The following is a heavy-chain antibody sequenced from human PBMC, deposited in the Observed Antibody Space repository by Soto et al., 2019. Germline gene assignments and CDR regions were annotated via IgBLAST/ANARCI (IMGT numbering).Heavy chain of an antibody. CDR1: GGSLSSSAYS. V-gene: IGHV4-30-2*01. CDR3: ARELLYYDSSGYSWDDAFDI. CDR2: IYQSGST. D-gene: IGHD3-22*01. J-gene: IGHJ3*02. Sequence: PSETLSLTCAVSGGSLSSSAYSWSWIRQTPGKGLEWIGFIYQSGSTYYNPSLKSRVTLSLDRPKNQISLKLTSVTAADTAVYYRARELLYYDSSGYSWDDAFDIWGQGIMVT.